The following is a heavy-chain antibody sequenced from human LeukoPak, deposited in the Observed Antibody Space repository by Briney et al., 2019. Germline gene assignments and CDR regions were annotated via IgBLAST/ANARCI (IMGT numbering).Heavy chain of an antibody. V-gene: IGHV4-34*01. CDR1: GGSFSGYY. CDR3: AREYGYSSSWYPLD. Sequence: PSETLSLTCAVYGGSFSGYYWSWIRQPPGKGLEWIGEINHSGSTNYNPSLKSRVTISVDTSKNQFSLKLSSVTAADTAVCYCAREYGYSSSWYPLDWGQGTLVTVSS. D-gene: IGHD6-13*01. CDR2: INHSGST. J-gene: IGHJ4*02.